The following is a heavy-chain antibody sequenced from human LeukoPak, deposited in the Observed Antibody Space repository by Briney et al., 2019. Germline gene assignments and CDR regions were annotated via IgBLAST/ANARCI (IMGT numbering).Heavy chain of an antibody. Sequence: ASVKVSCKASGYTFTGYYMHWVRQAPGQGVEWMGWINPNSGGTNYAQKFQGRVTMTRHASISTAYMELSRLGSDDAAVYYCARLGLGTTHAFDIWGQGTMVTVSS. CDR2: INPNSGGT. CDR3: ARLGLGTTHAFDI. D-gene: IGHD2-2*01. V-gene: IGHV1-2*02. J-gene: IGHJ3*02. CDR1: GYTFTGYY.